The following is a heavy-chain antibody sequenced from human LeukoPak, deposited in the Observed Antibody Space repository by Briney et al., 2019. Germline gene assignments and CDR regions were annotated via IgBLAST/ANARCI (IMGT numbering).Heavy chain of an antibody. D-gene: IGHD5-12*01. Sequence: SQTLSLTCTVSGGSISSGGNYRSWIRQYSGKGLEWIGYIYYSGSTYYNPSLKSRVTISVDTSKNQFSLKLSSVTAADTAVYYCARVDPTDGYSGYYFDYWGQGTLVTVSS. V-gene: IGHV4-31*03. CDR1: GGSISSGGNY. J-gene: IGHJ4*02. CDR3: ARVDPTDGYSGYYFDY. CDR2: IYYSGST.